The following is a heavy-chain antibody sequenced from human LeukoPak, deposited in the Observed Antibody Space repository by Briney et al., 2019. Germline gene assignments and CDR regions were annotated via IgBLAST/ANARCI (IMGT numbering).Heavy chain of an antibody. CDR3: ARSTVTTWVGDFDY. D-gene: IGHD4-17*01. CDR2: IFYNGNT. Sequence: PSETLSLACTVSGGSLSSCSYYWGWIRQPPGKGLEWIGSIFYNGNTYYNPSLKSRVTISADTSNNHFSLKLSSVTATDTAVYYCARSTVTTWVGDFDYWGQGTLVTVSS. V-gene: IGHV4-39*01. J-gene: IGHJ4*02. CDR1: GGSLSSCSYY.